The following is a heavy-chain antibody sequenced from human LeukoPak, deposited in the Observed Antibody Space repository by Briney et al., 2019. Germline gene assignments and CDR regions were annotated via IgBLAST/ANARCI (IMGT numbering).Heavy chain of an antibody. CDR1: GFTFSSYA. Sequence: GALRLSCAASGFTFSSYAMSWVRQAPGKGLEWVSSISSSSSYIYYADSVKGRFTISRDNAKNSLYLQMNSLRAEDTAVYYCARDRYDFWSGYPLTRAFDIWGQGTMVTVSS. CDR3: ARDRYDFWSGYPLTRAFDI. CDR2: ISSSSSYI. J-gene: IGHJ3*02. D-gene: IGHD3-3*01. V-gene: IGHV3-21*01.